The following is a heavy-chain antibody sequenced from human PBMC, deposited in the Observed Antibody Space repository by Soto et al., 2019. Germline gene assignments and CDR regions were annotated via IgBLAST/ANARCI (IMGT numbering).Heavy chain of an antibody. CDR1: GYTFTSYD. Sequence: ASVKVSCKASGYTFTSYDINWVRQATGQGLEWMGWMNPNSGNTGYEQKFQGRVTMTRNTSISTAYMELSSLRSEDTAVYYCSRDLVAGTVLSGYWGQGTLVTVSS. J-gene: IGHJ4*02. D-gene: IGHD6-19*01. CDR3: SRDLVAGTVLSGY. V-gene: IGHV1-8*01. CDR2: MNPNSGNT.